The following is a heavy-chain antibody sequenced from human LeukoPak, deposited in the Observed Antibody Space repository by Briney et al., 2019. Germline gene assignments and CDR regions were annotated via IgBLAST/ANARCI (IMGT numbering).Heavy chain of an antibody. CDR1: GGSISSYY. CDR2: IYYSGST. CDR3: ARATVTTRVDY. D-gene: IGHD4-17*01. J-gene: IGHJ4*02. V-gene: IGHV4-59*01. Sequence: PSETLSLTCTVSGGSISSYYWSWIRQPPGKRLEWIGYIYYSGSTNYNPSLKSRVTISVDTSKNQFSLKLSSVTAADTAVYYCARATVTTRVDYWGQGTLVTVSS.